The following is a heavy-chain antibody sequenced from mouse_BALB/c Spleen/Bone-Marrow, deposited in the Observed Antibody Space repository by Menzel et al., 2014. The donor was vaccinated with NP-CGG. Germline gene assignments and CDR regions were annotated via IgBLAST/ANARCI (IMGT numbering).Heavy chain of an antibody. Sequence: LQQSGSELVRPGALVKLSCKASGYTFTSYWMHWVKQRPGQGLEWIGNIYPGTGSTNYDEKFKSKATLTVDTSSRXAYMQLSSLTSEDSAVYYCARWLLLDYWGPGTTLTVSS. V-gene: IGHV1S22*01. CDR1: GYTFTSYW. D-gene: IGHD2-3*01. CDR2: IYPGTGST. J-gene: IGHJ2*01. CDR3: ARWLLLDY.